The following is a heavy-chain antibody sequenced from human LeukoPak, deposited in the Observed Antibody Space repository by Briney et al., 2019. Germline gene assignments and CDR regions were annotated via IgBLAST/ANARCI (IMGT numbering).Heavy chain of an antibody. D-gene: IGHD1-26*01. CDR3: VRDLGGRSGH. J-gene: IGHJ4*02. V-gene: IGHV3-74*01. CDR1: GVTFSSNW. CDR2: INEDGSTT. Sequence: TGGSLRLSCAASGVTFSSNWMHWVRQAPGKGLVWVSRINEDGSTTNYADSVKGRSTIFRDNAKNTLYLQMNSLRAEDTAVYYCVRDLGGRSGHWGQGTLVTVSS.